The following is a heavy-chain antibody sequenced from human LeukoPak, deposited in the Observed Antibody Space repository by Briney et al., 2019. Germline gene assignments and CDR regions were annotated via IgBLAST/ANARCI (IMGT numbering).Heavy chain of an antibody. Sequence: SVKVSCKASGGTSSSYAISWVRQAPGQGLEWMGGIIPIFGTANYAQKFQGRVTITTDESTSTAYMELSSLRSEDTAVYYCARTASRYYYYYMDVWGKGTTVTVSS. D-gene: IGHD5-18*01. CDR3: ARTASRYYYYYMDV. CDR2: IIPIFGTA. V-gene: IGHV1-69*05. J-gene: IGHJ6*03. CDR1: GGTSSSYA.